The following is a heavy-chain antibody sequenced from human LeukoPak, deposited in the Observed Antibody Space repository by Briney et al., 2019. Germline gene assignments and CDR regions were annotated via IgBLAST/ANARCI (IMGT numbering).Heavy chain of an antibody. J-gene: IGHJ4*02. Sequence: GASVKVSCKASGYTFTDYYMHWVRQAPGQGLEWMGWINPNSGGTNFAQKFLGRVTMTRDTSISTAYMELSRLRSDDTAVYYCARDSSGYSGFDYWGQGTLVTVSS. CDR3: ARDSSGYSGFDY. CDR2: INPNSGGT. D-gene: IGHD3-22*01. V-gene: IGHV1-2*02. CDR1: GYTFTDYY.